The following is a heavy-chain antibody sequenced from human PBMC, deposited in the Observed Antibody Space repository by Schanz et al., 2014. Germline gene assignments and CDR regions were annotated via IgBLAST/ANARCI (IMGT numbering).Heavy chain of an antibody. CDR1: GFTFRTYG. D-gene: IGHD6-19*01. J-gene: IGHJ4*02. Sequence: VQLVESGGGLVQPGGSLRLSCAASGFTFRTYGMHWVRQAPGKGMEWVAFIRYDGSKIYYADSVRGRFTISRENSKNTLHLQMNSLRAEDTAVYHCAKDLPAVAVAPLMTGLYDSWGQGTLVTVSS. V-gene: IGHV3-30*02. CDR3: AKDLPAVAVAPLMTGLYDS. CDR2: IRYDGSKI.